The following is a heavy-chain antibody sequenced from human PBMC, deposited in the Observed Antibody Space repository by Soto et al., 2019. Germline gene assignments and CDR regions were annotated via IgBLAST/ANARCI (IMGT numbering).Heavy chain of an antibody. J-gene: IGHJ4*02. CDR2: IYYSGST. D-gene: IGHD1-26*01. V-gene: IGHV4-39*01. CDR1: GGSISSSSYY. Sequence: QLQLQESGPGLVKPSETLSLTCTVSGGSISSSSYYWGWIRQPPGKGLEWIGSIYYSGSTYYNPSLKSRVTIPVDTSKNQFSLKLSSVTAADTAVYYWARPGAFVGADDYWGQGTLVTVSS. CDR3: ARPGAFVGADDY.